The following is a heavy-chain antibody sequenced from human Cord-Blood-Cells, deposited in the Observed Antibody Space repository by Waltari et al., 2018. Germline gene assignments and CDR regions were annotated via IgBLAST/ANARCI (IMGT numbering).Heavy chain of an antibody. CDR3: ARHKGVAVGPYWYFDL. CDR1: GGSISSSSYY. D-gene: IGHD1-26*01. V-gene: IGHV4-39*01. CDR2: IYYSGST. Sequence: QLQLQESGPGLVKPSETLSLTCTVSGGSISSSSYYWGWIRQPPGKGLEWIGSIYYSGSTFHNPSLKSRVTISVDTSKNQFSLKLRSVTAADTAVYYCARHKGVAVGPYWYFDLWARGTLVTVSS. J-gene: IGHJ2*01.